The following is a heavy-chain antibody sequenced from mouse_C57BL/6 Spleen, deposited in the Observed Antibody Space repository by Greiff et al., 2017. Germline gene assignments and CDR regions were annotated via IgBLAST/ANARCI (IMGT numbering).Heavy chain of an antibody. CDR2: IDPSDSYT. V-gene: IGHV1-69*01. D-gene: IGHD4-1*01. Sequence: QVQLQQPGAELVMPGASVKLSCKASGYTFTSYWMHWVKQRPGQGLEWIGEIDPSDSYTNYNQKFKGKSTLTVDKSSSTAYMQLSSLTSEDSAVYYCARGKLPYFDVWGTGTTVTVSS. CDR3: ARGKLPYFDV. CDR1: GYTFTSYW. J-gene: IGHJ1*03.